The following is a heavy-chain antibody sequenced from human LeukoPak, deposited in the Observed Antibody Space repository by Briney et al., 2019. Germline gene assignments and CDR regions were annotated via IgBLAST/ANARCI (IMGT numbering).Heavy chain of an antibody. CDR2: LTPGGTI. Sequence: PGGSLRLSCAASGFTFGSYTMHWVRQAPGKGLEWVSYLTPGGTIYYGDSVRGRFTISRDNAKSLLYLQMNSLRVEDTAVYYCVRDLSASYYDFWGQGTLVTVSS. D-gene: IGHD3-3*01. CDR3: VRDLSASYYDF. J-gene: IGHJ4*02. V-gene: IGHV3-48*03. CDR1: GFTFGSYT.